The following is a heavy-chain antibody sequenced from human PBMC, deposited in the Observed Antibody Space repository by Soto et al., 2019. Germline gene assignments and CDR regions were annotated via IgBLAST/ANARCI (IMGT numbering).Heavy chain of an antibody. CDR2: IDPSDSYT. CDR1: GYSFTSYW. D-gene: IGHD2-21*02. V-gene: IGHV5-10-1*01. J-gene: IGHJ6*02. CDR3: ASHNSCGGDCYYYYGMDV. Sequence: PGESLKISCKGSGYSFTSYWISWVRQMPGKGLEWMGGIDPSDSYTNYSPSFQGHVTISADKSISTAYLQWSSLKASDTAMYYCASHNSCGGDCYYYYGMDVWGQGTTVTVSS.